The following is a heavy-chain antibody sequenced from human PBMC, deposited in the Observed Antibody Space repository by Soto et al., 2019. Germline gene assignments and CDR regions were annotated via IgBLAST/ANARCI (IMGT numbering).Heavy chain of an antibody. V-gene: IGHV1-3*04. Sequence: QVQLVQSGAAVKKPGASVKVSCKASGYTFATYAIPWVRQAHGQRLELMGCINTGNGYTEYSQHVRGIVTITRDTSASTAYMELSSLRSEDTAMYYCTRVNTIFLNHDYYACDMDVWGQGTTVTVAS. D-gene: IGHD3-9*01. CDR1: GYTFATYA. CDR2: INTGNGYT. J-gene: IGHJ6*02. CDR3: TRVNTIFLNHDYYACDMDV.